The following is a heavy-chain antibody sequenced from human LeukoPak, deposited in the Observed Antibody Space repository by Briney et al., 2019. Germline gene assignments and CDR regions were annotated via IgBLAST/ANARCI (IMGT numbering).Heavy chain of an antibody. J-gene: IGHJ6*03. CDR1: GFTFSSYA. CDR3: AKSSLEGYGDSYYYYYYYMDV. D-gene: IGHD4-17*01. V-gene: IGHV3-23*01. Sequence: GGSLTLSCPASGFTFSSYAMNWVRQAPGKGLDWVSAISGSGCSTYYAESVKGRFTISRDNSKTTLYLQMNSLRAEDTAVYYCAKSSLEGYGDSYYYYYYYMDVWGKGTTVTVSS. CDR2: ISGSGCST.